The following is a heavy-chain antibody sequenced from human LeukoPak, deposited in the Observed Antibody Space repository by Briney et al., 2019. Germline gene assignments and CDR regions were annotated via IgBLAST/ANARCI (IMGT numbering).Heavy chain of an antibody. V-gene: IGHV4-61*02. J-gene: IGHJ4*02. CDR2: FYTSGST. CDR1: SGSISSGSYY. CDR3: ARDTWFGAGRTFAY. D-gene: IGHD3-10*01. Sequence: SETLSLTCSVSSGSISSGSYYWSWIRQPAGKGLESIGRFYTSGSTNYNPSLKSRVTISVDTSKNQFSLKLSSVTAADTAVYYCARDTWFGAGRTFAYWGQGTLVTVSS.